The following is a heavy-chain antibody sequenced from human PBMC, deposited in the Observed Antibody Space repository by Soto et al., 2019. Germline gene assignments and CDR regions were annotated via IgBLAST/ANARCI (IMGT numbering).Heavy chain of an antibody. Sequence: SETLSLTCTVSGGSISSSSYYWGWIRQPPGRGLEWIGSIFYTGSTYYSPSLKSRVTISVDTSKNQFSLKLSSVTAADTAVYYCARGKQLANWGQGTLVTVSS. V-gene: IGHV4-39*07. D-gene: IGHD6-13*01. CDR3: ARGKQLAN. CDR1: GGSISSSSYY. J-gene: IGHJ4*02. CDR2: IFYTGST.